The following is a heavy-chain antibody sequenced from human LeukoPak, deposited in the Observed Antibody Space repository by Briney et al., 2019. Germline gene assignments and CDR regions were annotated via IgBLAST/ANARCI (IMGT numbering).Heavy chain of an antibody. D-gene: IGHD2-8*01. CDR3: ARGVGIVLMVYAIRVDY. V-gene: IGHV4-34*01. Sequence: SETLSLTCAVYGGSFSGYYWSWIRQPPGKGLEWIGEINHSGSTNYNPSLKSQVTISVDTSKNQFSLKLSSVTAADTAVYYCARGVGIVLMVYAIRVDYWGQGTLVTVSS. CDR1: GGSFSGYY. J-gene: IGHJ4*02. CDR2: INHSGST.